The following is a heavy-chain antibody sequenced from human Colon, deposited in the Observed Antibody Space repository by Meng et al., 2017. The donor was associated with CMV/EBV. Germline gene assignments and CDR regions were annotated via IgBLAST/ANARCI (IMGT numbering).Heavy chain of an antibody. Sequence: GESLKISCAASGFTFSSYSMNWVRQAPGQGLEWMGWINPNSGGTMYAQKFQGRVTMTRDSSISTAYMELRRLGSDDTAVYYCASLPFPYCTTSTCYNSGDYWGQGTLVTVSS. CDR3: ASLPFPYCTTSTCYNSGDY. CDR1: GFTFSSYS. D-gene: IGHD2-2*02. CDR2: INPNSGGT. V-gene: IGHV1-2*02. J-gene: IGHJ4*02.